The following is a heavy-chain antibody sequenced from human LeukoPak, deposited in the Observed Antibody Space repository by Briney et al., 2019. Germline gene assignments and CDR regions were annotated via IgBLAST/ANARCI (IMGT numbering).Heavy chain of an antibody. D-gene: IGHD3-16*02. CDR1: GYSFTSYW. CDR3: ARHYDYVWGSYRDPFDY. CDR2: IYPGDSDT. J-gene: IGHJ4*02. Sequence: PGESLKISCKGSGYSFTSYWIGWVRQMPGKGLEWMGIIYPGDSDTRYSPSFQGQVTISADKSISTAYLQWSSLKASDTAMYYCARHYDYVWGSYRDPFDYWGQGTLVTVSS. V-gene: IGHV5-51*01.